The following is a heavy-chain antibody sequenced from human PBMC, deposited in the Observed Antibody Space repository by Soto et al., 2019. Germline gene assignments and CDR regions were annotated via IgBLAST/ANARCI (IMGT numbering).Heavy chain of an antibody. V-gene: IGHV3-30*03. J-gene: IGHJ3*02. Sequence: QTGGSLRLSCAASGFTFSSYGMHWVRQAPGKGLEWVAVISYDGSNKYYADSVKGRFTISRDNSKNTLYLQMNSLRAEDTAVYYCARFTMTPHAFDIWGQGTMVTVSS. CDR2: ISYDGSNK. CDR1: GFTFSSYG. D-gene: IGHD3-22*01. CDR3: ARFTMTPHAFDI.